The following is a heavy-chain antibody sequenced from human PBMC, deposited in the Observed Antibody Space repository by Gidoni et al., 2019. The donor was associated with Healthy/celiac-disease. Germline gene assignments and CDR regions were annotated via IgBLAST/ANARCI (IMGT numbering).Heavy chain of an antibody. V-gene: IGHV4-39*02. Sequence: SIYYNPSLKSRITISVDTSKNQFSLQLSSVTAADTAVYYCAREHKYDSSGYYQETDAFDIWGQGTMVTVSS. J-gene: IGHJ3*02. CDR2: SI. D-gene: IGHD3-22*01. CDR3: AREHKYDSSGYYQETDAFDI.